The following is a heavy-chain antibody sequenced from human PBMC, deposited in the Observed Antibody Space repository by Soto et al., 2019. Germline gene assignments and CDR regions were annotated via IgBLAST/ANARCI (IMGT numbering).Heavy chain of an antibody. D-gene: IGHD1-26*01. Sequence: QLQLQESGPGLMKPSETLSLTCTVSGGSISSSSYYWGWIRQPPGKGLEWIGSIYYSGSTYYNPSLQSRVTIAVDTSKNQFSLTLSSVTAAGTAVYYCARLPQEWELLIDYWGQGTLVTVSS. V-gene: IGHV4-39*01. CDR1: GGSISSSSYY. J-gene: IGHJ4*02. CDR3: ARLPQEWELLIDY. CDR2: IYYSGST.